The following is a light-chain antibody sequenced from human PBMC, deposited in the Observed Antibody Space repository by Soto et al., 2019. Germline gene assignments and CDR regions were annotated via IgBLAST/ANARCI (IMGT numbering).Light chain of an antibody. CDR3: QQSDSIPLT. Sequence: DIQMTQSPSSLSASVGDRVTITCRASRTIGNYLIWYQQKPGKAPNLLIYDASTLQSGVPSRFSGSGSGTDFTLTINSLQPEDFATYYCQQSDSIPLTFGPGTKVDIK. CDR2: DAS. V-gene: IGKV1-39*01. CDR1: RTIGNY. J-gene: IGKJ3*01.